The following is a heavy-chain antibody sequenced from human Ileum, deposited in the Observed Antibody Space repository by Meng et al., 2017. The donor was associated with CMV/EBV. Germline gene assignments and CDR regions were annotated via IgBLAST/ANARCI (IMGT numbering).Heavy chain of an antibody. CDR3: VHRSYSGQDDY. D-gene: IGHD5-12*01. Sequence: QITLKESGPTLVNPTQTLTLTCTFSGFSFSTSKAGVGWIRLPPGKALEWLALIYWDDDTRYNPSLKTRLAITKDTSKNQVILTMTKMDPADTATYFCVHRSYSGQDDYWGQGALVTVSS. V-gene: IGHV2-5*02. CDR2: IYWDDDT. J-gene: IGHJ4*02. CDR1: GFSFSTSKAG.